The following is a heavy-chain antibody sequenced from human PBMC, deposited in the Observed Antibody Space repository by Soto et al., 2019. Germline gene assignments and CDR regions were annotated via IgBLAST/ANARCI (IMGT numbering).Heavy chain of an antibody. J-gene: IGHJ4*02. V-gene: IGHV3-64*01. CDR2: ISSNGGST. CDR3: ARGSASTMVRGVIDY. Sequence: GGSLRLSCAASGFTFSSYAMHWVRQAPGKGLEYVSAISSNGGSTYYVNSVKGRFTISRDNSKNTLYLQMGSLRAEDMAVYYCARGSASTMVRGVIDYWGQGTLVTVSS. CDR1: GFTFSSYA. D-gene: IGHD3-10*01.